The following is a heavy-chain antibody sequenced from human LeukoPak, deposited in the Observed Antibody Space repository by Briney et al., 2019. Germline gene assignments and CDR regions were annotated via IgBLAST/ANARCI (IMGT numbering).Heavy chain of an antibody. V-gene: IGHV4-59*01. CDR2: IYYSGST. J-gene: IGHJ5*02. Sequence: PSETLSLTCTVSGGSISSYYWSWIRQPPGKGLEWIGYIYYSGSTNYNPSLKSRVTISVDTSKNQFSLKLSSVTAADTAVYYCARSSFEYSSSSSAWFDPWGQGTLVTVSS. D-gene: IGHD6-6*01. CDR3: ARSSFEYSSSSSAWFDP. CDR1: GGSISSYY.